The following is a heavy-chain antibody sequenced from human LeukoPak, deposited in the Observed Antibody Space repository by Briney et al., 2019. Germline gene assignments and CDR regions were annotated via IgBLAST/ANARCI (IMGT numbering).Heavy chain of an antibody. J-gene: IGHJ3*02. CDR3: ATLAPLGGAFDI. V-gene: IGHV4-4*02. CDR1: GFTFSNAW. Sequence: GSLRLSCAASGFTFSNAWMSWVRQPPGKGLEWIGEIYHSGSTNYNPSLKSRVTISVDKSKNQFSLKLSSVTAADTAVYYCATLAPLGGAFDIWGQGTMVTVSS. CDR2: IYHSGST. D-gene: IGHD3-3*01.